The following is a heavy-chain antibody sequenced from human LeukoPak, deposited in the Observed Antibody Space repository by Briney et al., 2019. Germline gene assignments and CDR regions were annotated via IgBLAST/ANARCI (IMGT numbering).Heavy chain of an antibody. V-gene: IGHV4-34*01. CDR2: SDHSGST. CDR1: GGSFSGYF. Sequence: SETLSLTCAVYGGSFSGYFWTWIRQPPGKGLEWIGESDHSGSTNYNSSLKSRVTISVDTSRNQFSLKLTSVTAADSAVFYCARGPPTSYYDGDGYYFFDDWGLGTLVTVSS. D-gene: IGHD3-22*01. J-gene: IGHJ4*02. CDR3: ARGPPTSYYDGDGYYFFDD.